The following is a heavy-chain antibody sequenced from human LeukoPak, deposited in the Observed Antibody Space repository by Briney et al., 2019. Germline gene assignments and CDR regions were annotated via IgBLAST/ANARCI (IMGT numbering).Heavy chain of an antibody. Sequence: ASVKVSCKASGYTFNTFGITWVRQAPGQGLEWMGWINTNTGNPTYAQGFTGRFVFSLDTSVSTAYLQISSLKAEDTAVYYCARADVSTSPDWGQGTLVTVSS. J-gene: IGHJ4*02. D-gene: IGHD2-2*01. CDR3: ARADVSTSPD. V-gene: IGHV7-4-1*02. CDR2: INTNTGNP. CDR1: GYTFNTFG.